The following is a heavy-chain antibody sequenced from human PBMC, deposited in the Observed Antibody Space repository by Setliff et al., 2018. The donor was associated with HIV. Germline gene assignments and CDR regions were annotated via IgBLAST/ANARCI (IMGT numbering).Heavy chain of an antibody. V-gene: IGHV4-4*09. CDR3: ARHSDFWSEDAFDI. CDR2: ISTSGSA. CDR1: GGSINNFY. D-gene: IGHD3-3*01. J-gene: IGHJ3*02. Sequence: SETLSLTCTVSGGSINNFYWSWIRQPPGKGLEWIGYISTSGSAKYNPSLRSRVTILVDPSNNHFSLRLSSVTAADTAVYYCARHSDFWSEDAFDIWAQGTVVTVSS.